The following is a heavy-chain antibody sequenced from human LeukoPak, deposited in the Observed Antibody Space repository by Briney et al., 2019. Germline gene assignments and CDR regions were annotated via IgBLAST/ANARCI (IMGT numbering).Heavy chain of an antibody. J-gene: IGHJ4*02. CDR2: ISSSSSYI. D-gene: IGHD3-22*01. V-gene: IGHV3-21*01. Sequence: GGSLRLSCAASGFTFSSYSMNWVRQAPGKGLEWVSSISSSSSYIYYADSVKGRFTISRDNAKNSLYLQMNSLRAEDTAVYYCARGPMGDSIVLPPDYWGQGTLVTVSS. CDR1: GFTFSSYS. CDR3: ARGPMGDSIVLPPDY.